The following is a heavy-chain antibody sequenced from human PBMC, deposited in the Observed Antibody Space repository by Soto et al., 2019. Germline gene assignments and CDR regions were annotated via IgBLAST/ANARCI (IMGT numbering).Heavy chain of an antibody. CDR2: MNPNSGNT. J-gene: IGHJ5*02. CDR1: GYTFTSYD. CDR3: ARSGTLDSSGWYVDWIDP. Sequence: GASVKVSCKASGYTFTSYDINWVRQATGQGLEWMGWMNPNSGNTDYAQKFQGRVTMTRNTSISTAYMELSRLRSEDTAVYYCARSGTLDSSGWYVDWIDPWGQGTLVTVSS. D-gene: IGHD6-19*01. V-gene: IGHV1-8*01.